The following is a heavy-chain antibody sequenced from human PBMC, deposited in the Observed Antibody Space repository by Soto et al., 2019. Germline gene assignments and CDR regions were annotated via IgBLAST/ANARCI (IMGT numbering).Heavy chain of an antibody. V-gene: IGHV4-30-4*01. D-gene: IGHD6-6*01. J-gene: IGHJ4*02. Sequence: SETLSLTCTVSGGSISSGDYYWSWIRQPPGKGLEWIGYIYYSVSTYYNPSLKSRVTISVDTSKNQFSLKLSSVTAADTAVYYCARVGSSIATRPFDYWGQGTLVTVSS. CDR1: GGSISSGDYY. CDR3: ARVGSSIATRPFDY. CDR2: IYYSVST.